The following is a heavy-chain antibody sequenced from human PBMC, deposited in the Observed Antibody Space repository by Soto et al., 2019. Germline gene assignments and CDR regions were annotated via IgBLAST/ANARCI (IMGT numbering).Heavy chain of an antibody. CDR3: ARDKITGLFDY. CDR2: INHSGST. J-gene: IGHJ4*02. V-gene: IGHV4-34*01. D-gene: IGHD2-8*02. Sequence: SETLSLTCAVYGGSFSGYYWTWIRQPPGTGLEWIGEINHSGSTNYNPSLKSRVTISVDTSKNQFSLKLTSVTAADTDVYYCARDKITGLFDYWGQGTLVT. CDR1: GGSFSGYY.